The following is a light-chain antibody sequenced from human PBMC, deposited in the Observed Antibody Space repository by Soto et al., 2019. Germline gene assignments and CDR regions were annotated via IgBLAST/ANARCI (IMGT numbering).Light chain of an antibody. J-gene: IGLJ2*01. CDR1: SSDVGSYNL. CDR2: EGS. V-gene: IGLV2-23*03. Sequence: QSVLTQPASVSGSPGQSITISCTGTSSDVGSYNLVSWYQQHPGKAPKLMIYEGSKRLSGVSNRFSGSKSGNTASLTISGLKAEDEADYYCCSYAGSSTLWVFGGGTQLTLL. CDR3: CSYAGSSTLWV.